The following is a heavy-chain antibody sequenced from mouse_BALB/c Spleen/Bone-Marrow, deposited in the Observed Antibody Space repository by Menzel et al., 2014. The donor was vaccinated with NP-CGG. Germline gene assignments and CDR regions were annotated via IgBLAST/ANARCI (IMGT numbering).Heavy chain of an antibody. D-gene: IGHD1-1*01. J-gene: IGHJ4*01. CDR1: GFSLTSYG. CDR2: IWAGGST. V-gene: IGHV2-9*02. Sequence: VKLMESGPGLVAPSQSLSITCTVSGFSLTSYGVHWVRQPPGKVLEWLGVIWAGGSTNYNSALMSRLSISKDNSKSQVFLKMDSLQTDDTAMYYCARGSYYEGAMDYWGQGTSVTVSS. CDR3: ARGSYYEGAMDY.